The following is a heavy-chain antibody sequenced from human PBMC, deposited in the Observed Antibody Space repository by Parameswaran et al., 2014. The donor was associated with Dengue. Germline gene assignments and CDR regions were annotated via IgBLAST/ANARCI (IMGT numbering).Heavy chain of an antibody. J-gene: IGHJ4*02. CDR2: INAGNGNT. Sequence: WVRQAPGQRLEWMGWINAGNGNTKYSQKFQGRVTITRDTSASTAYMELSSLRSEDTAVYYCARGFGGLARPHSSSSGRDYWGQGTRVTVSS. D-gene: IGHD6-6*01. V-gene: IGHV1-3*01. CDR3: ARGFGGLARPHSSSSGRDY.